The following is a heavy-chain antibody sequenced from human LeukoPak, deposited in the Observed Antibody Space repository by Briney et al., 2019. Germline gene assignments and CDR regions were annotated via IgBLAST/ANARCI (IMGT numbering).Heavy chain of an antibody. D-gene: IGHD6-19*01. Sequence: PSETLSLTCTVSGGSISSSSYYWSWIRQPAGKGLEWIGRIYTSGSTNYNPSLKSRVTISVDTSKNQFSLTLSSVTAADTAVYYCARTITVAGKYYFDYWGQGTLVTVSS. CDR1: GGSISSSSYY. J-gene: IGHJ4*02. CDR2: IYTSGST. CDR3: ARTITVAGKYYFDY. V-gene: IGHV4-61*02.